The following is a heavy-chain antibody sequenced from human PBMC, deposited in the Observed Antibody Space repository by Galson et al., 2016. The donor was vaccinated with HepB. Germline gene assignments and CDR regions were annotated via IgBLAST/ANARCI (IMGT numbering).Heavy chain of an antibody. Sequence: TLSLTCSVSGAPISGTSHFWTWLRQRPGRGLEWIGYIFRNGVTNYNPSLRTRVTMSVVPSGNQFSLRLTSVTAADTAVYYCSRPPSSSAAPSDAFDLWGRGTMVTVSS. CDR2: IFRNGVT. J-gene: IGHJ3*01. CDR1: GAPISGTSHF. CDR3: SRPPSSSAAPSDAFDL. V-gene: IGHV4-31*03. D-gene: IGHD6-6*01.